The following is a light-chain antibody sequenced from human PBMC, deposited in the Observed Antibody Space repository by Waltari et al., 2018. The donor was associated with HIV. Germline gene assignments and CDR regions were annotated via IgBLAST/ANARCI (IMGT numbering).Light chain of an antibody. CDR1: TIGSTN. J-gene: IGLJ2*01. CDR3: QVWDRSTAL. CDR2: RDS. Sequence: YELAQPLSVSVALGQKARITCGGNTIGSTNVHWYQQKPGRAPVLVIYRDSNRPSGIPEPFSGSNSGNTATLTISRAPAGDEADYSCQVWDRSTALFGGGTKLTVL. V-gene: IGLV3-9*01.